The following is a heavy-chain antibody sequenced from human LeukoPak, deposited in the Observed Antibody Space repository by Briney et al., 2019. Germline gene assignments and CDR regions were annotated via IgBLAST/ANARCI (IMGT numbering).Heavy chain of an antibody. J-gene: IGHJ5*02. Sequence: ASVKVSCKVSGYTLTELSMHWVRQAPGKGVEWMGGFDPEDGETIYAQKFQGRVTMTEDTSTDTAYMELSSLRSEDTAVYYCATDGPRAVAGTNWFDPWGQGTLVTVSS. CDR3: ATDGPRAVAGTNWFDP. CDR2: FDPEDGET. CDR1: GYTLTELS. V-gene: IGHV1-24*01. D-gene: IGHD6-19*01.